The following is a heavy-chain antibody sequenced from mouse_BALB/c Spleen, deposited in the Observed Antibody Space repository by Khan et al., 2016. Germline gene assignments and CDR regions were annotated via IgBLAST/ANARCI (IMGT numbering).Heavy chain of an antibody. D-gene: IGHD1-1*01. Sequence: VQLQESGAELARPGASVKLSCKASGYTFTSYWMQWVKQRPGQGLEWIGAIYPGDGDTRYTQKFKGKATLTADKSSSTAYMQLSSLASEDSAVYYCASYYGNSYDYFDYWGQGTTLTVSS. J-gene: IGHJ2*01. V-gene: IGHV1-87*01. CDR1: GYTFTSYW. CDR2: IYPGDGDT. CDR3: ASYYGNSYDYFDY.